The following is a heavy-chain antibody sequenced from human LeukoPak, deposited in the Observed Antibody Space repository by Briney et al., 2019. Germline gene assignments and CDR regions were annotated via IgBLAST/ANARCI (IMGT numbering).Heavy chain of an antibody. CDR1: GGSISSGGYY. J-gene: IGHJ5*02. CDR3: ARVHYDILTGYYTFDP. D-gene: IGHD3-9*01. CDR2: IYYSGST. Sequence: PSETLSLTCTVSGGSISSGGYYWSWIRQHPGKGLEWIGYIYYSGSTHYNPSLKRRVTISVDTSKNQFSLKLSSVTAADTAVYYCARVHYDILTGYYTFDPWGQGTLVTVSS. V-gene: IGHV4-31*03.